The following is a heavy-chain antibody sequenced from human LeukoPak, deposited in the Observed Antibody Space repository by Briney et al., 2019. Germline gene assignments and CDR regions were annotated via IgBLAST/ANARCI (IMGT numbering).Heavy chain of an antibody. V-gene: IGHV4-39*01. J-gene: IGHJ4*02. Sequence: SETLSLTCTVSGGSISSYYWGWIRQPPGKGLEWIGSIYYSGSTYYNPSLKSRVTISVDTSKNQFSLKLSSVTAADTAVYYCARQRRPYYYDSSGYYHFDYWGQGTLVTVSS. D-gene: IGHD3-22*01. CDR3: ARQRRPYYYDSSGYYHFDY. CDR1: GGSISSYY. CDR2: IYYSGST.